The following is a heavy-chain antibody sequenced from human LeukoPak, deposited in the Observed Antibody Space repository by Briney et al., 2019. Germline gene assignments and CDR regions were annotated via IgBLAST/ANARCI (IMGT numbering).Heavy chain of an antibody. Sequence: GGSLRLSCAASGFTFSSYSMNWDRQAPGKGLEWVSYISSSSDTIYYADSVKGRFTVSRDNAKNSLYLQMNSPRAEDTAVYYCASPVSYDSSGPDYWGQGTLVTVSS. V-gene: IGHV3-48*01. CDR3: ASPVSYDSSGPDY. J-gene: IGHJ4*02. CDR2: ISSSSDTI. CDR1: GFTFSSYS. D-gene: IGHD3-22*01.